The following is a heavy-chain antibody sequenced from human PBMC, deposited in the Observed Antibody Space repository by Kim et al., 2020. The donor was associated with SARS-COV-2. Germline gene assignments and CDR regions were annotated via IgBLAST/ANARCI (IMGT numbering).Heavy chain of an antibody. CDR3: ARERGRELRLFDY. D-gene: IGHD1-26*01. J-gene: IGHJ4*02. V-gene: IGHV3-11*01. Sequence: YADSVKGRFTISRDNAKNSLYLQMNSMRAEDTAVYYCARERGRELRLFDYWGQGTLVTVSS.